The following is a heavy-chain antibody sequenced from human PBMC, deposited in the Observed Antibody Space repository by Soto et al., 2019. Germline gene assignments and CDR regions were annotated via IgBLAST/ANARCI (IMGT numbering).Heavy chain of an antibody. CDR3: ARDRLLRDGYNFYYYGMDV. CDR2: IIPIFGTA. CDR1: GGTFSSYA. J-gene: IGHJ6*02. V-gene: IGHV1-69*01. D-gene: IGHD5-12*01. Sequence: QVQLVQSGAEVKKPGSSVKVSCKASGGTFSSYAISWVRQAPGPGVEWMGGIIPIFGTANYAQKFQGRVTITADESTSTAYMELSSLRSEDTAVYYCARDRLLRDGYNFYYYGMDVWGQGTTVTVSS.